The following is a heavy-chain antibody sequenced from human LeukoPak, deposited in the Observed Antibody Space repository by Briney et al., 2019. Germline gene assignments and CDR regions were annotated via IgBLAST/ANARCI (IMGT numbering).Heavy chain of an antibody. J-gene: IGHJ2*01. Sequence: ASVKVSCKASGYTLTDYYMHWVRQAPGQGLEWMGRINPNSGGTNYAQKFQGRVTMTRDTSISTVYMELSSLRSEDTAVYYCARDGLGNGANWNFDLWGRGTLVTVSS. CDR3: ARDGLGNGANWNFDL. CDR2: INPNSGGT. V-gene: IGHV1-2*06. D-gene: IGHD1-1*01. CDR1: GYTLTDYY.